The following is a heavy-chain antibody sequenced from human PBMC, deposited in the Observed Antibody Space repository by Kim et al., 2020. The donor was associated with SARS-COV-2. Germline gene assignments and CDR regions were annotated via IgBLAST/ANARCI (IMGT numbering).Heavy chain of an antibody. CDR2: INHRGGT. Sequence: SETLSLTCAVYGESFRNFYWSWIRQPPGKGLEWIGEINHRGGTNYNPSLKSRVTISVDTSKNQFSLRLNSVTAADTAMYYCARETSRGDDAFDVWGQGTMVTVSS. J-gene: IGHJ3*01. D-gene: IGHD3-10*01. CDR3: ARETSRGDDAFDV. CDR1: GESFRNFY. V-gene: IGHV4-34*01.